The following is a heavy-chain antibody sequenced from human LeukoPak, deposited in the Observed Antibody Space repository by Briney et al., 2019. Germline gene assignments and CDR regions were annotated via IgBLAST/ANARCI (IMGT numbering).Heavy chain of an antibody. CDR1: GFTFTTYW. CDR3: AELGITMIGGV. CDR2: IKQDGTEK. V-gene: IGHV3-7*01. J-gene: IGHJ6*04. D-gene: IGHD3-10*02. Sequence: AGGSLRLSCAASGFTFTTYWMSWVRQAPGKGLEWVANIKQDGTEKYYVDSVKGRFTISRDNAKNSLYLQMNSLRAEDTAVYYCAELGITMIGGVWGKGTTVTISS.